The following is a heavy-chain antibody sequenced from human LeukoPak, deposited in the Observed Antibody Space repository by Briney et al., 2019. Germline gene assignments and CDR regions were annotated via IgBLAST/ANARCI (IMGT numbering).Heavy chain of an antibody. CDR1: GYTFSGYS. CDR2: ISKSGSTI. CDR3: ASLYDYGGNSDFDY. D-gene: IGHD4-23*01. Sequence: GGSLRLSCAASGYTFSGYSKNWVRQAPGKGLEWVSYISKSGSTIYYADSVKGRFTISRDNAKNSLYLQMNGLRAEDTAVYYCASLYDYGGNSDFDYWGQGTLVAVSS. J-gene: IGHJ4*02. V-gene: IGHV3-48*01.